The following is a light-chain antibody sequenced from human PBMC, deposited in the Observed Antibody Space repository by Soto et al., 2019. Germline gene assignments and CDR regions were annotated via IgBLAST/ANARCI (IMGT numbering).Light chain of an antibody. Sequence: EIGLTQSPGTLSLSPGERATLSCRASQSVSSGYLAWYQQKPGQAPRLLIYGVSSRATGIPDRFSGSGSGTDFTLTISRLEPEDFAVYYCQQYGISPLTFGQGNKVDI. CDR2: GVS. CDR3: QQYGISPLT. J-gene: IGKJ1*01. V-gene: IGKV3-20*01. CDR1: QSVSSGY.